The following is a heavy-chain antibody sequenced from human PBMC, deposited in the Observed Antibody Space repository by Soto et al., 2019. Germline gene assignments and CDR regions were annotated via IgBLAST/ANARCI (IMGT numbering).Heavy chain of an antibody. V-gene: IGHV4-59*01. D-gene: IGHD3-16*01. CDR2: MYNSGTT. CDR3: ASTLNPIMISPHGYVQLSFDY. CDR1: GVSISDFY. Sequence: SETLSLTCTVSGVSISDFYWSWIRQAPGKGLESVGYMYNSGTTIYNPSLNYRATISVDTSKNQFSLRLSSVTAADTAVYYCASTLNPIMISPHGYVQLSFDYWGQGSLVTVSS. J-gene: IGHJ4*02.